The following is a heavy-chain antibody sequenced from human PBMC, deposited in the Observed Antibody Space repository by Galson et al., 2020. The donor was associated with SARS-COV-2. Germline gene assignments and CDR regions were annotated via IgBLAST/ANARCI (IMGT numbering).Heavy chain of an antibody. D-gene: IGHD3-10*01. Sequence: GESLKISCGTSGFSFIGYAMSWVRQAPGKGLEWVSSFTGFDDNTYYAAPVKRRFTISGHKTKKTLYLQMNSARVEDTAVYYCAKGGHRGSPTTCFDRRGQGPLVTVS. V-gene: IGHV3-23*01. J-gene: IGHJ5*02. CDR1: GFSFIGYA. CDR3: AKGGHRGSPTTCFDR. CDR2: FTGFDDNT.